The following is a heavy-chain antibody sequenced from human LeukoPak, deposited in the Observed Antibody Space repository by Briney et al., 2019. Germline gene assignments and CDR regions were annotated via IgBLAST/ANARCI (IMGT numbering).Heavy chain of an antibody. D-gene: IGHD5-18*01. V-gene: IGHV3-53*01. CDR2: IYSGGSI. CDR1: GFTVSSNY. Sequence: GGPLRLSCAVSGFTVSSNYMTWLREARGEGLEGVSVIYSGGSIYYADSVKGRFTISRDISKNTVDLQLNSLRAEGTAVYYCASGKETSMAEGYWGQGTLVTVSS. J-gene: IGHJ4*02. CDR3: ASGKETSMAEGY.